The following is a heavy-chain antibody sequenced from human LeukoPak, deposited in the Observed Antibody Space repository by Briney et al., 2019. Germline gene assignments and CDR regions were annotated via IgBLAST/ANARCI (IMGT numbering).Heavy chain of an antibody. V-gene: IGHV3-33*01. CDR2: IRYDGSKK. J-gene: IGHJ4*02. Sequence: PGGSLRLSCAASGFTFSKYGMHWVRQVPGKGLEWVALIRYDGSKKDYGDSVKGRFTISRDNSKNTLHLQMNSLRAEDTAVYYCARTGDTERFDYWGQGTLVTVSS. CDR1: GFTFSKYG. CDR3: ARTGDTERFDY. D-gene: IGHD5-18*01.